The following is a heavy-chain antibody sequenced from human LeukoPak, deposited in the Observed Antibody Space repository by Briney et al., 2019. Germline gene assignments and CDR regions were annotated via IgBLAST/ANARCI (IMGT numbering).Heavy chain of an antibody. Sequence: ASVKVSCKASGYTFTSYYMHWVRQAPGQGLEWMGIINPSGGSTSYAQKFRGRVTMTRDMSTSTVYMELSSLRSEDTAVYYCARDQEDYYDSSGYFFWGQGTLVTVSS. J-gene: IGHJ4*02. CDR1: GYTFTSYY. V-gene: IGHV1-46*01. CDR3: ARDQEDYYDSSGYFF. CDR2: INPSGGST. D-gene: IGHD3-22*01.